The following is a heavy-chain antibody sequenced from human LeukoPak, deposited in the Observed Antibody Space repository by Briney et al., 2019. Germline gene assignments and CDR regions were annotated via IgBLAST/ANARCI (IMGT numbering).Heavy chain of an antibody. V-gene: IGHV3-23*01. Sequence: GGSLRLSCAVSGITLSNYGMSWVRQAPGKGLEWVSGISDGGGSTNYADSVKGRFTIPRDNAKNTLYLQMNSLRAEDTAVYFCAKRGVVIRVILVGFHKAAYYFDSWGQGALVTVSS. D-gene: IGHD3-22*01. CDR1: GITLSNYG. CDR3: AKRGVVIRVILVGFHKAAYYFDS. J-gene: IGHJ4*02. CDR2: ISDGGGST.